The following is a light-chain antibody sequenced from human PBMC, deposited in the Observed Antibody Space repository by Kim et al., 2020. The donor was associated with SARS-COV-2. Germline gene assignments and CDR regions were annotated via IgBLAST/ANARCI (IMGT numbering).Light chain of an antibody. J-gene: IGKJ1*01. CDR1: QSVTSSK. CDR2: GAS. Sequence: SPGERATLSCRASQSVTSSKLAWYQQKPGQAPRLLIYGASSRATGIPDRFSGSGFGTDFTLIISRLEPEDFAVYYCQQYASSVETFGQGTKVDIK. CDR3: QQYASSVET. V-gene: IGKV3-20*01.